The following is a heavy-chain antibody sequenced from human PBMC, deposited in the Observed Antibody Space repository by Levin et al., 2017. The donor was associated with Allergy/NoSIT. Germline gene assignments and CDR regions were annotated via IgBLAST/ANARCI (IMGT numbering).Heavy chain of an antibody. Sequence: GSLRLSCTVSGGSISSYYWSWIRQPPGKGLEWIGYIYYSGSTNYNPSLKSRVTISVDTSKNQFSLKLSSVTAADTAVYYCARHLPPWEQQLVRGSYYYGMDVWGQGTTVTVSS. J-gene: IGHJ6*02. CDR2: IYYSGST. CDR1: GGSISSYY. D-gene: IGHD6-13*01. V-gene: IGHV4-59*08. CDR3: ARHLPPWEQQLVRGSYYYGMDV.